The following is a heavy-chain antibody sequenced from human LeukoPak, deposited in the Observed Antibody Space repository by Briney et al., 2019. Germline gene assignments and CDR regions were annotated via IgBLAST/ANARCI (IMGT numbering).Heavy chain of an antibody. J-gene: IGHJ6*03. CDR1: GGTFGNYA. D-gene: IGHD3-10*01. CDR2: IIPIYGTT. Sequence: VASVKVSCKASGGTFGNYAISWVRQAPGHWLEWMGGIIPIYGTTNYAQKFQGRVTTYTDESTSSAYMELRSLRFEDTAVYYCARGQRPTDITIFLTPYYYHMDVWGRGTTVTVS. CDR3: ARGQRPTDITIFLTPYYYHMDV. V-gene: IGHV1-69*05.